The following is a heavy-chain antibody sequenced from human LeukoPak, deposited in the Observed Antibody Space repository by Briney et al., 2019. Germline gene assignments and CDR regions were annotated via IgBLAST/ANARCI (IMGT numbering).Heavy chain of an antibody. CDR1: GFTFSSYR. D-gene: IGHD6-13*01. Sequence: GGSLRLSCAASGFTFSSYRMNWVRQAPGKGLEWVSSISSSSSYIYYADSVKGRFTISRDNAKNSLYLQMNSLRAEDTAVYYCARDPTGAAAAGNDYWGQGTLVTVSS. CDR3: ARDPTGAAAAGNDY. V-gene: IGHV3-21*01. CDR2: ISSSSSYI. J-gene: IGHJ4*02.